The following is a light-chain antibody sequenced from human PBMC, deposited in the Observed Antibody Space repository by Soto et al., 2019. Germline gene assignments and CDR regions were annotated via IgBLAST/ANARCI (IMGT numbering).Light chain of an antibody. J-gene: IGLJ1*01. Sequence: QSVLTQPASASGSPGQSITISCTGTSSDVGGYNYVSWYQQHPGKAPKLMIYDVSNRPSGVSNRFSGSKSGNTASLTISGFQAEDEADYYCSSYTSSSTLAVFGTVT. CDR2: DVS. CDR3: SSYTSSSTLAV. CDR1: SSDVGGYNY. V-gene: IGLV2-14*01.